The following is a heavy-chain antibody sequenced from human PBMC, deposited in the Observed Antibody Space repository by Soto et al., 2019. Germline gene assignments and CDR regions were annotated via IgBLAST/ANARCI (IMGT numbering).Heavy chain of an antibody. D-gene: IGHD2-2*01. Sequence: SETLSLTCAVDGGSFSGNHWTWIRQVPGKGLEWIGEINHSGSTNYNPSLKSRVTISVDTSKNQISLKLNSVTAADTAVYYCARRYCSTTSCLAGFDPWGRGTLVTVSS. CDR1: GGSFSGNH. CDR2: INHSGST. CDR3: ARRYCSTTSCLAGFDP. V-gene: IGHV4-34*01. J-gene: IGHJ5*02.